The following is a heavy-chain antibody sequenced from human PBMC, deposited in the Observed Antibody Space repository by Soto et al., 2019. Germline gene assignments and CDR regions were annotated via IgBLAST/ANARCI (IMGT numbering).Heavy chain of an antibody. J-gene: IGHJ4*02. Sequence: SVKVSCKASGCTFDSYAISWVRQAPGRGLEWMGGVIPMFLKPNYAQKFKGRVTITAVKSTNTVYMEIISLMSEDTAVYYCARGWGEMAPHPSYFYWGQGTPVTRSS. CDR3: ARGWGEMAPHPSYFY. CDR1: GCTFDSYA. CDR2: VIPMFLKP. D-gene: IGHD3-10*01. V-gene: IGHV1-69*06.